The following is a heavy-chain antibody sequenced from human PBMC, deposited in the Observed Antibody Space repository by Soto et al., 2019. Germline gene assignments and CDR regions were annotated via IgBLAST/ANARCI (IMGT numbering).Heavy chain of an antibody. J-gene: IGHJ4*02. V-gene: IGHV3-30-3*01. D-gene: IGHD3-16*01. CDR1: GFTFSSYA. CDR3: ARGRGGPYYFDY. CDR2: ISYDGSNK. Sequence: LVESGGGVVQPGRSLRLSCAASGFTFSSYAMHWVRQAPGKGLEWVAVISYDGSNKYYADSVKGRFTISRDNSKNTLYLQMNSLRAEDTAVYYCARGRGGPYYFDYWGQGTLVTVSS.